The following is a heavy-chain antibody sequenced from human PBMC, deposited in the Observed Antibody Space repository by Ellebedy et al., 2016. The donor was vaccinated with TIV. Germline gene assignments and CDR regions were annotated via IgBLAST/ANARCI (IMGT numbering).Heavy chain of an antibody. CDR2: IYTSGST. CDR1: GGSISSYY. J-gene: IGHJ4*02. V-gene: IGHV4-4*07. D-gene: IGHD3-10*01. CDR3: ARDKGYGSEVERGLDY. Sequence: PSETLSLTCTVSGGSISSYYWSWIRQPAGKGLEWIGRIYTSGSTHYNPSLKSRVTMSVDTSKNQFSLKLRSVTAADTAVYYCARDKGYGSEVERGLDYWGQGTLVTVSS.